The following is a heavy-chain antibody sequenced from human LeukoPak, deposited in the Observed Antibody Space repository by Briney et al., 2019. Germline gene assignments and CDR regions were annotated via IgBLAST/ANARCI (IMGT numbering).Heavy chain of an antibody. V-gene: IGHV3-74*01. CDR3: ARDFTVKV. Sequence: GGSLRLSCVASGFTFSTYSMHWVRQAPGKGLVWVSRINTDGSSTTYADSVKGRFTISRDNPKNTLYLQMNSLRDEDTAVYYCARDFTVKVWGQGTLVTVSS. CDR1: GFTFSTYS. J-gene: IGHJ4*02. CDR2: INTDGSST. D-gene: IGHD4-17*01.